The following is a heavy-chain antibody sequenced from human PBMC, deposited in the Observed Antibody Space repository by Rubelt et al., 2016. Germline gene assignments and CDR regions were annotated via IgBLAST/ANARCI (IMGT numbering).Heavy chain of an antibody. V-gene: IGHV4-59*01. CDR3: ARVPYSGSYWPADAFDI. J-gene: IGHJ3*02. CDR2: IYYSGST. CDR1: GGSISSYY. Sequence: QVQLQESGPGLVKPSETLSLTCTVSGGSISSYYWSWIRQPPGKGLEWIGYIYYSGSTNYNPSPRSGVTLSVDTSKNQFSRKLSSMAAADTAVYYCARVPYSGSYWPADAFDIWGQGTMVTVSS. D-gene: IGHD1-26*01.